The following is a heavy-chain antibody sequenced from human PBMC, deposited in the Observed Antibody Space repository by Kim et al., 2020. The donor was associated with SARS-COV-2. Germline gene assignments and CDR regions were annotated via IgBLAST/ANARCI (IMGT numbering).Heavy chain of an antibody. CDR3: AKDFSAAAVTPAFDY. Sequence: GGSLRLSCAASGFTFSSYGMHWVRQAPGKGLEWVAVISYDGSNKYYADSVKGRFTISRDNSKNTLYLQMNSLRAEDTAVYYCAKDFSAAAVTPAFDYWGQGTLVTVSS. CDR1: GFTFSSYG. V-gene: IGHV3-30*18. D-gene: IGHD6-13*01. J-gene: IGHJ4*02. CDR2: ISYDGSNK.